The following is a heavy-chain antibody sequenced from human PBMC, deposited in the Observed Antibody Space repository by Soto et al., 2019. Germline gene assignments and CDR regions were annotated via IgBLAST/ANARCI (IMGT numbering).Heavy chain of an antibody. Sequence: SETLSLTCTVSGGSISSYYWSWIRQPPGKGLEWIGYIYYSGSTNYNPSLKSRVTISVDTSKNQFSLKLSSVTAADTAVYYCARDYRYCSGGSCYPYFDYWGQGTLVTVSS. V-gene: IGHV4-59*01. CDR2: IYYSGST. CDR1: GGSISSYY. D-gene: IGHD2-15*01. CDR3: ARDYRYCSGGSCYPYFDY. J-gene: IGHJ4*02.